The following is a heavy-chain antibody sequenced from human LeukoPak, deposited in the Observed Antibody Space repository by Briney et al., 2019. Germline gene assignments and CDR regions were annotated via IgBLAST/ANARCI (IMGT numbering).Heavy chain of an antibody. CDR2: INLSGST. Sequence: SETLSLTCAVYGGSFSGYYWSWIRQPPGKGLEWIGEINLSGSTNYNPPLKSRVTMSIDTSKNRFSLKLSSVTAADTAVYYCARGEMATIVSFDYWGQGTLVTVSS. J-gene: IGHJ4*02. V-gene: IGHV4-34*01. CDR1: GGSFSGYY. D-gene: IGHD5-24*01. CDR3: ARGEMATIVSFDY.